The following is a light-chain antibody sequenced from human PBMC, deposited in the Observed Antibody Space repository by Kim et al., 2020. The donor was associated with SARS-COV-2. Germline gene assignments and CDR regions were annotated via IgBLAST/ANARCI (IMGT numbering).Light chain of an antibody. CDR3: QQSYSTPRT. CDR1: QSISSY. CDR2: AAS. V-gene: IGKV1-39*01. Sequence: ASVGDRVTITGRASQSISSYLNWYQQKPGKAPKLLIYAASSLQSGVPSRFSGSGSETDFTLTISSLQPEDFATYYCQQSYSTPRTFGQGTKVDIK. J-gene: IGKJ1*01.